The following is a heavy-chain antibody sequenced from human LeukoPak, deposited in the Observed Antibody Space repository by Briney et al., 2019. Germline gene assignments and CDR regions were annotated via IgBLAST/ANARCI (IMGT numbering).Heavy chain of an antibody. J-gene: IGHJ4*02. CDR2: IYTSGST. Sequence: SETLSLTCTVSGGSISSGSYYWSWIRQPAGKGLEWIGRIYTSGSTNYNPSLKSRITISVDTSKNQFSLKLSSVTAADTAVYYCARDLQQLVQVLFDYWGQGTLVTVSS. CDR3: ARDLQQLVQVLFDY. CDR1: GGSISSGSYY. V-gene: IGHV4-61*02. D-gene: IGHD6-13*01.